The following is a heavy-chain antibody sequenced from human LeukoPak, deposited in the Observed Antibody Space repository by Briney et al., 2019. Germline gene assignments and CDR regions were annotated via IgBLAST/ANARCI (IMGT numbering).Heavy chain of an antibody. CDR2: ISSSSSYI. CDR3: ARGGYCTNGVCEYYFDY. J-gene: IGHJ4*02. V-gene: IGHV3-21*01. Sequence: PGGSLRLSCAASGFTFSSYSMNWVRQAPGKGLEWVSSISSSSSYIYYADSVKGRFTISRDNAKNSLYLQMNSLRAEDTAVYYRARGGYCTNGVCEYYFDYWGQGTLVTVSS. CDR1: GFTFSSYS. D-gene: IGHD2-8*01.